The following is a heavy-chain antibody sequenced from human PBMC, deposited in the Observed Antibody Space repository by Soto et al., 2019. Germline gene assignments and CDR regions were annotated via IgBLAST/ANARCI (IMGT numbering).Heavy chain of an antibody. CDR2: IYYSGST. Sequence: QVQLQESGPGLVKPSQTLSLTCTVSGGSISSGGYYSSWIRQHPGKGLEWIGYIYYSGSTYYNPSLKSRVTISVDTSKNPFSLKLSSVTAADTAVYYCARSLVVVYFDYWGQGTLVTVSS. CDR3: ARSLVVVYFDY. J-gene: IGHJ4*02. CDR1: GGSISSGGYY. D-gene: IGHD2-15*01. V-gene: IGHV4-31*03.